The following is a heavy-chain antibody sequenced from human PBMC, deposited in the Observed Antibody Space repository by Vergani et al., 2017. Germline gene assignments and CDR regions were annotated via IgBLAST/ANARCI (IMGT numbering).Heavy chain of an antibody. D-gene: IGHD1-1*01. CDR2: ISAYNGNT. J-gene: IGHJ6*02. CDR1: GYTFTSYG. CDR3: AREEGIKVVQPYYYYYGMDV. V-gene: IGHV1-18*01. Sequence: QVQLVQSGAEVKKPGASVKVSCKASGYTFTSYGISWVRQAPGQGLEWMGWISAYNGNTNYAQKLQGRVTMTTDTSTSTAYMELRSLRSDDTAVYYCAREEGIKVVQPYYYYYGMDVWGQGTTVTVSS.